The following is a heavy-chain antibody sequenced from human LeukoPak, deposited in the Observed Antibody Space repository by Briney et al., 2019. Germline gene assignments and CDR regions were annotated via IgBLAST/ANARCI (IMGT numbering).Heavy chain of an antibody. J-gene: IGHJ4*02. D-gene: IGHD1-20*01. CDR2: ISSSGSTL. Sequence: GGSLRLSCAASGFTFSDYYMSWIRQAPGKGLEWVSCISSSGSTLYYADSVKGRITISRDSAKNSLYLQMNSPRAEDTAVYYCARRRYNWNAIDYWGQGTLVTVSS. CDR1: GFTFSDYY. CDR3: ARRRYNWNAIDY. V-gene: IGHV3-11*01.